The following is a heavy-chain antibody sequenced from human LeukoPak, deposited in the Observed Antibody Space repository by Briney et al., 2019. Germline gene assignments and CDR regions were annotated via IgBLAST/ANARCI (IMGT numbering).Heavy chain of an antibody. CDR3: ARDNYYGSGSYRPPYYYYYMDV. D-gene: IGHD3-10*01. CDR1: GYTFTGYY. Sequence: ASVKVSCKASGYTFTGYYMHWVRQAPGQGLEWMGWINPNSGGTNYAQKFQGRVTMTRDTSISTAYMELSRLRSDDTAVYYCARDNYYGSGSYRPPYYYYYMDVWGKGTTVTISS. V-gene: IGHV1-2*02. CDR2: INPNSGGT. J-gene: IGHJ6*03.